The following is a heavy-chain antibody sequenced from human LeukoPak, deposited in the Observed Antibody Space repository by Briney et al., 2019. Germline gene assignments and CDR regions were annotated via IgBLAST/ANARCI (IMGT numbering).Heavy chain of an antibody. CDR2: ISGLGGSA. CDR3: ARRGGSSWSSFDY. J-gene: IGHJ4*02. D-gene: IGHD6-13*01. V-gene: IGHV3-23*01. Sequence: GGSLRLSCAASGFILNNYAMNWVRQAPGKGLEWVSGISGLGGSAYYAASVKGRFTISRDNSGNRVFLQLNSLRVEDTAVYYCARRGGSSWSSFDYWGQGTLVTVSS. CDR1: GFILNNYA.